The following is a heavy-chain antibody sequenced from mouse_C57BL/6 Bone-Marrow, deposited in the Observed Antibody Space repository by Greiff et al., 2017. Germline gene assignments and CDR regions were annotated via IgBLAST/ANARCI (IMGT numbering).Heavy chain of an antibody. D-gene: IGHD3-2*02. CDR2: IDPSDSST. CDR3: ARGGTAQATGAMDY. J-gene: IGHJ4*01. V-gene: IGHV1-69*01. CDR1: GYTFTSYW. Sequence: VQLQQPGAELVMPGASVKLSCKASGYTFTSYWMHWVKQRPGQGLEWIGEIDPSDSSTNYNQKFKGKSTLTVDKSSSTAYMQLSSLTSEDSAVYDGARGGTAQATGAMDYWGQGTSVTVSS.